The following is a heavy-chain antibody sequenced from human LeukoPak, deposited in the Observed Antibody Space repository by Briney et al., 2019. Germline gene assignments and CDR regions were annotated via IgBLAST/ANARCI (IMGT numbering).Heavy chain of an antibody. CDR3: ARASLLARGYHYYMDV. CDR1: GFTFNSYA. Sequence: GGSLRLSCAASGFTFNSYAMHWVRRAPGKGLQWVAVISSDGGSEFSADSVKGRFTISRDNSKNALYLQMNTLRAEDTAVYYCARASLLARGYHYYMDVWGKGTTVTVSS. V-gene: IGHV3-30*01. CDR2: ISSDGGSE. D-gene: IGHD3-3*02. J-gene: IGHJ6*03.